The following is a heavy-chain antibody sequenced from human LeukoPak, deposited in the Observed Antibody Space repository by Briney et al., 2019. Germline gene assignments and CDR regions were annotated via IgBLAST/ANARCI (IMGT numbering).Heavy chain of an antibody. CDR2: IYYSGNT. D-gene: IGHD1-26*01. Sequence: SETLSLTCTVSGGSISGYYWSWIRQPPGKGLEWIGNIYYSGNTYYNSSLKSRLTISVDTSKNQFSLKLSSVTAADTALYYCARYSGSHYAFDIWGQGTMVTVSS. J-gene: IGHJ3*02. CDR1: GGSISGYY. V-gene: IGHV4-59*04. CDR3: ARYSGSHYAFDI.